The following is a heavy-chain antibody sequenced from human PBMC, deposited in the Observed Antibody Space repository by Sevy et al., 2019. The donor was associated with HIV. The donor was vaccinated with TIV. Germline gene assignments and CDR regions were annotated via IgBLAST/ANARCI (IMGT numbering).Heavy chain of an antibody. CDR3: ARGSDTAMVTIYYFDY. Sequence: SETLSLTCTVSAGSISSGGYYWSWIRQHPGKGLEWIGYIYYSGSTYYNPSLKSRVTISVDTSKNQFSLKLSSVTAADTAVYYCARGSDTAMVTIYYFDYWGQGTLVTVSS. V-gene: IGHV4-31*03. CDR2: IYYSGST. D-gene: IGHD5-18*01. CDR1: AGSISSGGYY. J-gene: IGHJ4*02.